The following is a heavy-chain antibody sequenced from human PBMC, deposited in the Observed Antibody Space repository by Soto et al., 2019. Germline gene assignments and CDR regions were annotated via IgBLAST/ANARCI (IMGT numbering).Heavy chain of an antibody. CDR3: AKVLSMIVEESFDV. CDR1: GFTFSNYD. Sequence: QVQLVQSGGGVVQPGRSLTLSCAASGFTFSNYDMHWVRQAPGKGLEWVAVISSDASNKYYAASVKGRFTISRDSSKNTVYVQMNSLRAEDTAVYYCAKVLSMIVEESFDVWGQGTMVTVSS. CDR2: ISSDASNK. J-gene: IGHJ3*01. D-gene: IGHD3-22*01. V-gene: IGHV3-30*18.